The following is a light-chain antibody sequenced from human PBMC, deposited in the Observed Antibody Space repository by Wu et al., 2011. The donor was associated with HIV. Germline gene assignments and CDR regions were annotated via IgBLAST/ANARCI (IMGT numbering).Light chain of an antibody. CDR2: DAS. J-gene: IGKJ5*01. Sequence: TLSCRASQSVTTYFSLGINQKPGQAPRLLIYDASNRATGIPARFSGSASGTDFTLTISSLEPEDFAVYYCQQRSAWPLTFGQGTRLEIK. CDR1: QSVTTY. V-gene: IGKV3-11*01. CDR3: QQRSAWPLT.